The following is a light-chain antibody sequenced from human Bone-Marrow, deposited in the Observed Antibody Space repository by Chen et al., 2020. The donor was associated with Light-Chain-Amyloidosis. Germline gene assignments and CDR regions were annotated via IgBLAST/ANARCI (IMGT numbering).Light chain of an antibody. V-gene: IGKV3-15*01. CDR3: QQYNDWPLT. J-gene: IGKJ4*01. CDR2: DAS. Sequence: EIVMTQSPATLSLSPGERATLSCGASQGLNNKLAWYQQKPGQAPRLLIYDASTRATDIPSRFGGSGSGTEFTLTITSLTSEDFALYYCQQYNDWPLTFGGGTKVE. CDR1: QGLNNK.